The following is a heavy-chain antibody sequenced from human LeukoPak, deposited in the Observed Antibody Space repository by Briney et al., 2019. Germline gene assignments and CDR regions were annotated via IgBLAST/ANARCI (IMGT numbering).Heavy chain of an antibody. V-gene: IGHV3-48*01. D-gene: IGHD3-16*01. J-gene: IGHJ4*02. CDR2: ITRSSSAR. CDR3: ANDLFGYFDS. CDR1: GFTFSSYS. Sequence: PGGSLRLSCAASGFTFSSYSMNWVRQAPGKGLEWVSYITRSSSARYYADSVKGRFTISRDNAKNSLYLQMNSLRAEDTAVYYCANDLFGYFDSWGQGTLVTVSS.